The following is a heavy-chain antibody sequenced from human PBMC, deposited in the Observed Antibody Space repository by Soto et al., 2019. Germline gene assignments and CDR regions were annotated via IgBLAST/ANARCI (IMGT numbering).Heavy chain of an antibody. CDR2: INHSGST. Sequence: QVQLQQWGAGLLKPSETLSLTCAVYGGSFSGYYWSWIRQPPGKGLEWIGEINHSGSTNYNPSLKSRVTISVDTSKNQFSLKLSSVTAAHTAVYYCARGLSRYSSSWYARDMYYFDYWGQGTLVTVSS. CDR1: GGSFSGYY. J-gene: IGHJ4*02. D-gene: IGHD6-13*01. V-gene: IGHV4-34*01. CDR3: ARGLSRYSSSWYARDMYYFDY.